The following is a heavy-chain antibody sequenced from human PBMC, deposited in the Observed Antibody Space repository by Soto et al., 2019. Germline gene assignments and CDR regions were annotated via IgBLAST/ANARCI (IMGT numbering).Heavy chain of an antibody. V-gene: IGHV1-18*01. J-gene: IGHJ4*02. CDR3: ARDGDDFWSGYYTTYFDY. Sequence: QVQLVQSGAEVKKPGASVKVSCKASGYTFTSYGISWVRQAPGQGREWMGWISAYNGNTNYAQKLQSRGTSTTDTSTSTAYMVLRSLRSEETAVYYWARDGDDFWSGYYTTYFDYWGQGTLVTVSS. CDR2: ISAYNGNT. D-gene: IGHD3-3*01. CDR1: GYTFTSYG.